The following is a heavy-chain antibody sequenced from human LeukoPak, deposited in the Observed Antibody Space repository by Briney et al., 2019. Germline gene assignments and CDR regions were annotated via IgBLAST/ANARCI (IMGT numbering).Heavy chain of an antibody. J-gene: IGHJ4*02. CDR1: GYSISSGYY. CDR2: IYHSGST. V-gene: IGHV4-38-2*01. D-gene: IGHD1-26*01. Sequence: SETLSLTCAVSGYSISSGYYWGWIRQPPGQGLEWIGSIYHSGSTYYNPSLKSRVTISVDTSKNQFSLKLSSVTAADTAVYYCARRTEWEPNDYWGQGTLVTVSS. CDR3: ARRTEWEPNDY.